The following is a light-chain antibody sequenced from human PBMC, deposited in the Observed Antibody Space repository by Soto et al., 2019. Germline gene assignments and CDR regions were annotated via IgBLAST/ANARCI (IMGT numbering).Light chain of an antibody. CDR2: DIS. Sequence: IVLTQSTVTLSLSPGERATLAFRASQTVSRNLAWYQQRPGQAPRLLIYDISNRATGVPARFSGSGSETEFTLTIRSLQSEDFAVYFCQRYNNWPSFGQGTRLEIK. CDR1: QTVSRN. CDR3: QRYNNWPS. V-gene: IGKV3-15*01. J-gene: IGKJ5*01.